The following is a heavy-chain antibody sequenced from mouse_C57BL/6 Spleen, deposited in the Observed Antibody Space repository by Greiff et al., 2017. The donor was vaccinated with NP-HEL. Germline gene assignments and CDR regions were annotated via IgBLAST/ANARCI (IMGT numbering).Heavy chain of an antibody. CDR3: ARVGLTGAMDY. J-gene: IGHJ4*01. V-gene: IGHV1-69*01. D-gene: IGHD1-2*01. CDR1: GYTFTSYW. Sequence: QVQLQQPGAELVMPGASVKLSCKASGYTFTSYWMHWVKQRPGQGLEWIGEIDTSDSYTNYNQKFKGKSTLTVDKSSSTAYMQLSSLTSEDSAVYYCARVGLTGAMDYWGQGTSVTVSS. CDR2: IDTSDSYT.